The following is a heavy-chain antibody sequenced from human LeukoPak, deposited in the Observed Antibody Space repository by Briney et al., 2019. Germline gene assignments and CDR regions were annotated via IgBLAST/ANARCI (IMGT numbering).Heavy chain of an antibody. CDR2: IIPIFGTA. CDR1: GGTFSSYA. Sequence: SVKVSCKASGGTFSSYAISWVRQAPGQGLEWMGGIIPIFGTANYAQKFQGRVTITTDESTSTAYMELSRLRSDDTAVYYCARGDIVVLPAGIPHNWFDPWGQGTLVTVSS. J-gene: IGHJ5*02. V-gene: IGHV1-69*05. CDR3: ARGDIVVLPAGIPHNWFDP. D-gene: IGHD2-2*02.